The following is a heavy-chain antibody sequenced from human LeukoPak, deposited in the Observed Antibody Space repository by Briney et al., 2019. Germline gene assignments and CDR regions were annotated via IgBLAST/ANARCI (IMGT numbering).Heavy chain of an antibody. D-gene: IGHD6-13*01. J-gene: IGHJ4*02. Sequence: GGSLRLSCAASGFTFSNYNMNWVRQAPGKGLEWVSSIDSSSTYIYSADSVKGRFTISRDNAKNSLYLQMNSLRAEDTAVYYCARHGWGSSWSDYWGQGTLVTVSS. CDR1: GFTFSNYN. V-gene: IGHV3-21*01. CDR3: ARHGWGSSWSDY. CDR2: IDSSSTYI.